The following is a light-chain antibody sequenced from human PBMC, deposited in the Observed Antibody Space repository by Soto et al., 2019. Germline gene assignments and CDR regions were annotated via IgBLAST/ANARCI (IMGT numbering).Light chain of an antibody. J-gene: IGKJ1*01. CDR1: QSVSNNY. Sequence: IALTQSPGKLSLSPCDRATLSCRASQSVSNNYLAWYQQKPGQAPRLLIYGASNRATGIPDRFSGSGSGTDFTLTISRLEPEDFAVYYCQQYGSSGTFGQGTKVDIK. CDR2: GAS. V-gene: IGKV3-20*01. CDR3: QQYGSSGT.